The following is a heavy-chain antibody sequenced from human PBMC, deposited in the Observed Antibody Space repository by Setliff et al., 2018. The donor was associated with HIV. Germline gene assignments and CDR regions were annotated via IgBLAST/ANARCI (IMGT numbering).Heavy chain of an antibody. CDR3: ADSPPAPYSYGYHNGM. CDR1: EFTFSSYA. J-gene: IGHJ2*01. D-gene: IGHD5-18*01. Sequence: GGSLRLSCEASEFTFSSYAMHWVRQAPGKGLEWVAVISYDGSNKYYADSVKGRFTISRDNSKNTLYLQMNSLRAEDTAVYYCADSPPAPYSYGYHNGMWGRGTLVTVSS. CDR2: ISYDGSNK. V-gene: IGHV3-30*04.